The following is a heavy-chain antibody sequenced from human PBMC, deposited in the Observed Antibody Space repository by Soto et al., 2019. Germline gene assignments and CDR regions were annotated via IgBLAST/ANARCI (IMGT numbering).Heavy chain of an antibody. J-gene: IGHJ4*02. V-gene: IGHV1-18*01. Sequence: QVQLVQSGVEVKKPGASVKVSCKASGYTFTTYGISWVRQAPGQGLEWMGWISAYNGDTNYAQKFQGRVTMTTDTYPTTAYMELRSMRSDDTAVYYCARDGGYYTFDYWGQGTLVTVSS. D-gene: IGHD3-10*01. CDR2: ISAYNGDT. CDR1: GYTFTTYG. CDR3: ARDGGYYTFDY.